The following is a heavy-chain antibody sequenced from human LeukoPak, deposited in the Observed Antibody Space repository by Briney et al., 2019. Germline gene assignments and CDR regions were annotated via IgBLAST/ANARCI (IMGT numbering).Heavy chain of an antibody. Sequence: SETLSLTCAVYGGSFSGYYWSWIRQPPGKGLEWIGEINHSGSTNYNPSLKSRVTMSVDTSKNQFSLKLSSVTAADTAVYYCARLGLGLDYWGQGTLVTVSS. D-gene: IGHD3-16*01. CDR3: ARLGLGLDY. CDR1: GGSFSGYY. CDR2: INHSGST. V-gene: IGHV4-34*01. J-gene: IGHJ4*02.